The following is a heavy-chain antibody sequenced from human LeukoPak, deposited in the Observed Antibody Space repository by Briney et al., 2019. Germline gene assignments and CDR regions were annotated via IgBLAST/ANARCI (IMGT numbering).Heavy chain of an antibody. V-gene: IGHV1-2*02. CDR3: ARADAPGGAFDI. D-gene: IGHD1-26*01. J-gene: IGHJ3*02. CDR1: GGTFSSYA. CDR2: ISAYNGGT. Sequence: ASVKVSCKASGGTFSSYAISWVRQAPGQGLEWMGWISAYNGGTNYAQKFQGRVTMTRDTSISTAYMELSRLRSDDTAVYYCARADAPGGAFDIWGQGTMVTVSS.